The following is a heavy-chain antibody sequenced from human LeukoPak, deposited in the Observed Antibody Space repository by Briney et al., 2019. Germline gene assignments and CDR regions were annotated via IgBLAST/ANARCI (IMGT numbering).Heavy chain of an antibody. CDR1: GGSISSGGYY. D-gene: IGHD3-16*01. J-gene: IGHJ5*02. CDR3: AREHYDNWFDP. CDR2: IYYSGST. Sequence: SQTLSLTCTVSGGSISSGGYYWSWIRQHPGKGLEWIGYIYYSGSTNYNPSLKSRVTISVDTSKNQLSLKLSSVTAADTAVYYCAREHYDNWFDPWGQGTLVTVSS. V-gene: IGHV4-61*08.